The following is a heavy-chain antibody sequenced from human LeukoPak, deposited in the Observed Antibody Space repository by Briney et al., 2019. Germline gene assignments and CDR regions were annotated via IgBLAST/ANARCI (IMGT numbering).Heavy chain of an antibody. CDR2: INHSGST. D-gene: IGHD3-22*01. V-gene: IGHV4-34*01. CDR1: GGSFSGYY. CDR3: ARDTNYYDSSAHFDY. J-gene: IGHJ4*02. Sequence: SETLSLTCAVYGGSFSGYYWSWIRQPPGKGLEWIGEINHSGSTNYNPSLKSRVTISVDTSKNQFSLKLSSVTAADTAVYYCARDTNYYDSSAHFDYWGQGTLVTVSS.